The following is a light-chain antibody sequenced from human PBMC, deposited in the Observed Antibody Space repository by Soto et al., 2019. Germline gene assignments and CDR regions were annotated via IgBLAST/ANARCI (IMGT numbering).Light chain of an antibody. Sequence: EIVLTQSPGTLSLSPGERGTLSCRASQNLGTLYLAWFQQKSGQAPRLLIYSASRRATGIPDRFTGSGSETSFTLTISRLEPEDFAVYYCQQHGSSPWMFGQGTKVDIK. CDR3: QQHGSSPWM. V-gene: IGKV3-20*01. CDR2: SAS. J-gene: IGKJ1*01. CDR1: QNLGTLY.